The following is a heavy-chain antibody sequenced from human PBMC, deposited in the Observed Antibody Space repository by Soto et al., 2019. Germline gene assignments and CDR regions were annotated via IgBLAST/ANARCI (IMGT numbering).Heavy chain of an antibody. CDR3: ARAPNDSSAYYHHYYYGMDV. V-gene: IGHV1-3*01. CDR2: INAGNGNT. J-gene: IGHJ6*02. CDR1: GYTFTSYG. Sequence: GPSVKVSCTASGYTFTSYGIHWVRQAPGQRLEWTGWINAGNGNTKYSEKFQGRVTITRDTSASTAYLELSSLRSEDTAVYYCARAPNDSSAYYHHYYYGMDVWGQGTTVTVSS. D-gene: IGHD3-22*01.